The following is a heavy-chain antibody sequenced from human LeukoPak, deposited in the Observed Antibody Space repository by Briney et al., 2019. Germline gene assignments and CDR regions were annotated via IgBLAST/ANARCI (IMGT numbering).Heavy chain of an antibody. CDR3: ARLENQALDY. CDR2: IYYSGST. J-gene: IGHJ4*02. Sequence: SETLSLTCTVSGGSISSYCWSWIRQSPGKGLEWIGYIYYSGSTNYNPSLKSRATISVDTSKNQFSLKLSSVTAADTAVYYCARLENQALDYWGQGTLVTVSS. V-gene: IGHV4-59*12. CDR1: GGSISSYC. D-gene: IGHD1-14*01.